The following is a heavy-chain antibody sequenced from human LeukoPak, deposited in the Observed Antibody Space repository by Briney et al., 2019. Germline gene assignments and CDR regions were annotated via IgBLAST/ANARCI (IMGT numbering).Heavy chain of an antibody. D-gene: IGHD6-19*01. CDR3: ARDFNGSGWYRFGMDV. Sequence: GGSLRLCCAASGFTFSSYSMNWVRQAPGKGLEWVSSISSSSYIYYADSVKGRFTISRDNAKNSLYLQMNSLRAEDTAVYYCARDFNGSGWYRFGMDVWGQGTTVTVSS. CDR1: GFTFSSYS. V-gene: IGHV3-21*01. J-gene: IGHJ6*02. CDR2: ISSSSYI.